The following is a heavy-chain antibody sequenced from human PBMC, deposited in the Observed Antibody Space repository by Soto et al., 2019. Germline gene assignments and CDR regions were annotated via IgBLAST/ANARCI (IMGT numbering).Heavy chain of an antibody. CDR3: ARLSGRYSSGEVDY. CDR2: IYYSGST. Sequence: TLSLTCTVSGGSISSSSYYWGWIRQPPGKGLEWIGSIYYSGSTYYNPSLKSRVTISVDTSKNQFSLKLSSVTAADTAVYYCARLSGRYSSGEVDYWGQGTLVTVSS. D-gene: IGHD6-19*01. V-gene: IGHV4-39*01. J-gene: IGHJ4*02. CDR1: GGSISSSSYY.